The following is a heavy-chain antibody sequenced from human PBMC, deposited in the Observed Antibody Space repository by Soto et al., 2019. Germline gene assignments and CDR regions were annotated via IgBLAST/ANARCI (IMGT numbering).Heavy chain of an antibody. V-gene: IGHV3-74*01. J-gene: IGHJ3*02. D-gene: IGHD6-13*01. CDR1: GFTFSSYW. CDR3: ARGGQQLDDAFDI. Sequence: GGSLRLSCAASGFTFSSYWMHWVRQAPGKGLVWVSRINSDGSSTSYADSVKGRFTISRDNAKNTLYLQMNSLRAEDTAVYYCARGGQQLDDAFDIWGQGTMVTVSS. CDR2: INSDGSST.